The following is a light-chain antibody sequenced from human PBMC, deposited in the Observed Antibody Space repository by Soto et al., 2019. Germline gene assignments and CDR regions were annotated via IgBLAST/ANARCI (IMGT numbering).Light chain of an antibody. CDR3: QQYGSSPLT. CDR1: QSVSSSY. Sequence: EIVLTQSPGTLSLSPGERATLSCRASQSVSSSYLAWYQQKPGQAPRLLIYGESSRATGIPDRISGSGSGTDFTLTISRLEPEDFVVYYCQQYGSSPLTFGGGTKVEIK. CDR2: GES. J-gene: IGKJ4*01. V-gene: IGKV3-20*01.